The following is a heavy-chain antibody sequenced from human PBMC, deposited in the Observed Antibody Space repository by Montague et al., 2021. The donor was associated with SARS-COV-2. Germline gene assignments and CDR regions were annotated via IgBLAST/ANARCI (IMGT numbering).Heavy chain of an antibody. Sequence: SETLSLTCVVSGDSISTDNWWTWIRQPPGKGLEWIGYIYYSGSTNYNPSLKSRVTISVDTSKSQFSLKLSSVTAADTAVYYCARVQRGYYYGLGVSAHFDYWAQGTLVTVSS. D-gene: IGHD3-10*01. CDR1: GDSISTDNW. CDR2: IYYSGST. V-gene: IGHV4-61*01. CDR3: ARVQRGYYYGLGVSAHFDY. J-gene: IGHJ4*02.